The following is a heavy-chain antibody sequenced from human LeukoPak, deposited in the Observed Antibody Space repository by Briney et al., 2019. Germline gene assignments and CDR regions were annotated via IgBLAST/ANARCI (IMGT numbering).Heavy chain of an antibody. CDR1: GFTFSDYY. Sequence: GGSLRLSCAASGFTFSDYYMSWIRQAPGKGLEWVSYISSSGSTIYYAASVKGRFTISRDNAKNSLYLQMNSLRAEDTAVYYCASDSGWYPYYFGYWGQGTLVTVSS. CDR3: ASDSGWYPYYFGY. D-gene: IGHD6-19*01. CDR2: ISSSGSTI. V-gene: IGHV3-11*01. J-gene: IGHJ4*02.